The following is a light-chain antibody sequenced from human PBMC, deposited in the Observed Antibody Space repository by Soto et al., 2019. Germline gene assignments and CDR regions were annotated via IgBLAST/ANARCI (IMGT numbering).Light chain of an antibody. V-gene: IGLV2-14*01. J-gene: IGLJ2*01. CDR2: EVS. Sequence: QSALTQPASVSGSPGQSITISCIGTNSDVGGYDFVSWYQQHPGKAPKLLIYEVSNRPSGGSNRFSGSKSGNTASLTLSGLPAEDGADYYCSSFTVTITVLFGGGTKLTVL. CDR3: SSFTVTITVL. CDR1: NSDVGGYDF.